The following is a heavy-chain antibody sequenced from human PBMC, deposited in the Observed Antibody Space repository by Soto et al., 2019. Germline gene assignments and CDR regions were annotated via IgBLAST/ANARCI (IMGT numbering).Heavy chain of an antibody. CDR1: GGTFSSYA. D-gene: IGHD4-4*01. CDR2: IIPIFGTA. J-gene: IGHJ6*02. V-gene: IGHV1-69*06. CDR3: ARKGVTTFPNYYCYGMDV. Sequence: QVQLVQSGAEVKKPGSSVKVSCKASGGTFSSYAISWVRQAPGQGLEWMGGIIPIFGTANYAQKFQGRVTITADKSTTTAYMELSSLRSEDTAVYYCARKGVTTFPNYYCYGMDVWGQGTTVTVSS.